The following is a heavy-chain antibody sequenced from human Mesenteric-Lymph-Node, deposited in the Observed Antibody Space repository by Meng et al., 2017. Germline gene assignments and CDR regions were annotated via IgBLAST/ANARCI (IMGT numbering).Heavy chain of an antibody. CDR2: ISTNTGTP. Sequence: QVKLVQSGCEVKKPGASVMVSCKAFGYTFSTYTINWVRQAHGRGLEWMGWISTNTGTPTYTQGFTGRFVFSLDTSVSTAYLQISSLKAEDTAVYYCARGGNFDPWGQGTLVTVSS. V-gene: IGHV7-4-1*02. J-gene: IGHJ5*02. CDR1: GYTFSTYT. D-gene: IGHD2/OR15-2a*01. CDR3: ARGGNFDP.